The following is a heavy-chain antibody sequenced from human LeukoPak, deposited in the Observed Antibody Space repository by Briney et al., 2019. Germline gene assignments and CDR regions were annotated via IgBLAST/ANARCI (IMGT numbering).Heavy chain of an antibody. CDR1: GGSISSGGYY. Sequence: PSETLSLTRTVSGGSISSGGYYWSWIRQHPGKGLEWIGYIYYSGSTYYNPSLKSRVTISVDTSKNQFSLKLSSVTAADTAVYYCARGNGDYVGPYYYYYGMDVWGQGTTVTVSS. J-gene: IGHJ6*02. CDR3: ARGNGDYVGPYYYYYGMDV. V-gene: IGHV4-31*03. D-gene: IGHD4-17*01. CDR2: IYYSGST.